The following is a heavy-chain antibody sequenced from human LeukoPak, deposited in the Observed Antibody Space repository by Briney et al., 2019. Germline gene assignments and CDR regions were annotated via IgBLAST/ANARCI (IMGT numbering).Heavy chain of an antibody. Sequence: PSETLSLTCTVSGGSISSYYWSWIRQPPGKGLEWIGYIYYSGSTNYNPSLKSRVTISVDTSKNQFSLKLSSMTAADTAVYYCARSYYGSGSYPLDYWGQGTLVTVSS. J-gene: IGHJ4*02. CDR3: ARSYYGSGSYPLDY. D-gene: IGHD3-10*01. CDR2: IYYSGST. CDR1: GGSISSYY. V-gene: IGHV4-59*01.